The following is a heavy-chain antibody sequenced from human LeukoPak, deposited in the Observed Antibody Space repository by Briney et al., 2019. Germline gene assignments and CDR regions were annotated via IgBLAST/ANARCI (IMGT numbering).Heavy chain of an antibody. CDR2: IRYDGSNK. CDR1: GFTFSSYG. V-gene: IGHV3-30*02. D-gene: IGHD5-18*01. Sequence: RTGGSLRLSCAASGFTFSSYGMHWVRQGPGKGLEWVAFIRYDGSNKYYADSVKGRFTISRDNSKNTLYLQMNSLRAEDTAVYYCAKSTGAAIEYYYYYYMDVWGKGTTVTVSS. J-gene: IGHJ6*03. CDR3: AKSTGAAIEYYYYYYMDV.